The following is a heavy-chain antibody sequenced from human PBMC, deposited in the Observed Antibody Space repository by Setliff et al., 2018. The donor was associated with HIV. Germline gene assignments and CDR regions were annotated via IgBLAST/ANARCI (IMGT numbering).Heavy chain of an antibody. CDR3: VREGVRRGLGSGSFRYRAYYFDQ. D-gene: IGHD3-10*01. V-gene: IGHV4-38-2*02. J-gene: IGHJ4*02. CDR2: IYHSGST. Sequence: SETLSLTCAVSGYPISIGYYWGWIRQPPGKGLEWIGNIYHSGSTYYNPSLKSRVTISVDTSKNRFSLKLRSVTAADTAVYYCVREGVRRGLGSGSFRYRAYYFDQWGQGTLVTVSS. CDR1: GYPISIGYY.